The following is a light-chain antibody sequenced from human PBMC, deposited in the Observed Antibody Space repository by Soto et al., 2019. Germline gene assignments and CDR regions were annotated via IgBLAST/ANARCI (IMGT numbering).Light chain of an antibody. CDR3: QQYNNWPPWT. J-gene: IGKJ1*01. CDR2: GAS. CDR1: QSVSSN. Sequence: EIVMTQSPATLSVSPGERATLSCRASQSVSSNLAWYQQKPGQAPRLLIYGASNRDTGIPARFSVSGSWTEFTLTISSLQSEDFAVYYCQQYNNWPPWTFGQGTKVEIK. V-gene: IGKV3-15*01.